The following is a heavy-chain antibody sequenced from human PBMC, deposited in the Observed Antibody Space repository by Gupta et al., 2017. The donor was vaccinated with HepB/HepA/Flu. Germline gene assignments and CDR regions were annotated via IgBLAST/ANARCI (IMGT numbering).Heavy chain of an antibody. V-gene: IGHV3-13*01. CDR1: GFTFSSYD. D-gene: IGHD2-2*01. CDR3: ARDSKGGAFDI. Sequence: EVQLVESGGGLVQPGGSLRLSCAASGFTFSSYDMHWVRQATGKGLEWVSAIGTAGDTYYPGSVKGRFTISRENAKNSLYLQMNSLRAGDTAVYYCARDSKGGAFDIWGQGTMVTVSS. CDR2: IGTAGDT. J-gene: IGHJ3*02.